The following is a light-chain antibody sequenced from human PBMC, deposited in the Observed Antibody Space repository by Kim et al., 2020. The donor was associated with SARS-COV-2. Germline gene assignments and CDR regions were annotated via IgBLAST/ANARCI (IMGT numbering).Light chain of an antibody. CDR3: QKYNNAPFT. Sequence: DIQMTQSPSSLSASVGDRVTITCRASQDISTYLAWFQQRAGKVPKLLIYVASALQSGVPARFSGSGSGTDFTLTITSLQPEDVATYYCQKYNNAPFTFGPGTKVDIK. CDR2: VAS. CDR1: QDISTY. J-gene: IGKJ3*01. V-gene: IGKV1-27*01.